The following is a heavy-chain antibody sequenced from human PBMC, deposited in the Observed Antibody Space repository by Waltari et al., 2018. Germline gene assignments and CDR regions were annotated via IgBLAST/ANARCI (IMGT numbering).Heavy chain of an antibody. CDR1: GFTFSSSW. V-gene: IGHV3-7*01. D-gene: IGHD6-13*01. J-gene: IGHJ4*02. CDR2: IKTNGSET. Sequence: EVQVVESGGGLVQPGGSLRLSCAVSGFTFSSSWMTWVRQAQGKGVGGVAKIKTNGSETYYGDSVKGRFTISRDNTKNSLYLQMSSLRAEDTAVYYCAIGGVETSWYWRYWGQGTLVTVSS. CDR3: AIGGVETSWYWRY.